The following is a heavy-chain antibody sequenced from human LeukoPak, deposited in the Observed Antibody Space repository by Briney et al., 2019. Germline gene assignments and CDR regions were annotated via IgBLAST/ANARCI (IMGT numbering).Heavy chain of an antibody. CDR3: ARQLGVMYSSGWIRGWFDP. D-gene: IGHD6-19*01. V-gene: IGHV3-11*06. CDR2: ISSSSSYT. CDR1: GFTFSDYY. Sequence: GGSLRLSCAASGFTFSDYYMSWIRQAPGKGLEWVSYISSSSSYTNYADSVKGRFTISRDNAKNSLYLQMNSLRAEDTAVYYRARQLGVMYSSGWIRGWFDPWGQGTLVTVSS. J-gene: IGHJ5*02.